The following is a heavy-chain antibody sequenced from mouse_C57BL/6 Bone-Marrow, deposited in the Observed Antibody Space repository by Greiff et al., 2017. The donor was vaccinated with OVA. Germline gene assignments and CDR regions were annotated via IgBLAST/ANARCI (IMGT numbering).Heavy chain of an antibody. V-gene: IGHV7-3*01. Sequence: DVKLVESGGGLVQPGGSLSLSCAASGFTFTDYYMSWVRQPPGKALEWLGFIRNKANGYTTEYSASVKGRFTISRDNSQSILYLQMNALRAEDSATYYCARITTVVGGYYFDYWGQGTTLTVSS. CDR3: ARITTVVGGYYFDY. J-gene: IGHJ2*01. CDR1: GFTFTDYY. CDR2: IRNKANGYTT. D-gene: IGHD1-1*01.